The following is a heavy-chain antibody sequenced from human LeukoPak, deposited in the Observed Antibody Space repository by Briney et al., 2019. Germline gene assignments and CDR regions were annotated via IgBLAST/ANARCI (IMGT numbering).Heavy chain of an antibody. CDR2: TLYRSKWAN. CDR1: VDSVSNERAS. V-gene: IGHV6-1*01. D-gene: IGHD3-9*01. J-gene: IGHJ4*02. Sequence: SQTLSLTCAISVDSVSNERASCNWIRQSPSRGLEWLGRTLYRSKWANDYASSVRSRITVNPDTSKNQFSLQLKSVTPEDTAVYFCARAADWAGFDYWGQGTLVTVSS. CDR3: ARAADWAGFDY.